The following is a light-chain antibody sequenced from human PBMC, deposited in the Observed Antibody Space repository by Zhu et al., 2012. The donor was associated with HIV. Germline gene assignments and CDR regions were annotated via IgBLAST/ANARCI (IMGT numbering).Light chain of an antibody. CDR2: AAS. J-gene: IGKJ4*01. Sequence: DIQMTQSPSSLSASVGDRVTITCRASQGISNSLAWYQQKPGKAPKLLLYAASSLESGVPSRFTGSGSGTDFTLTISSLQPEDFATYYCQQYYSTPPVTFGRRDQGGDQT. CDR3: QQYYSTPPVT. V-gene: IGKV1-NL1*01. CDR1: QGISNS.